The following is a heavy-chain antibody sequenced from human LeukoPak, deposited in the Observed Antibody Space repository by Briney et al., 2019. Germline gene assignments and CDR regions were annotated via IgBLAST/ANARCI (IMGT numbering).Heavy chain of an antibody. V-gene: IGHV3-11*01. CDR3: ARDTYYYDSSQDPAWFDP. D-gene: IGHD3-22*01. CDR1: GFTFSDYY. CDR2: ISSSGSTI. Sequence: PGGSLRLSCAASGFTFSDYYMSWIRQAPGKGLEWVSYISSSGSTIYYADSVKGRFTISRDNAKNSLYLQMNSLRAEDTAVYYCARDTYYYDSSQDPAWFDPWGQGTLVTVSS. J-gene: IGHJ5*02.